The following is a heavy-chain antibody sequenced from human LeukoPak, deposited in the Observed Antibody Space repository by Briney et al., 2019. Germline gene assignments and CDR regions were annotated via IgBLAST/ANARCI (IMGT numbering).Heavy chain of an antibody. D-gene: IGHD3-22*01. CDR3: ARAHYYDSSGYKAGFDP. Sequence: SETLSLTCAVYGGSFSGYYWSWIRQPPVKVLEWIGEINHSGSTNYNPSLKSRVTISVDTSKNQFSLKLSSVTAADTAVYYCARAHYYDSSGYKAGFDPWGQGTLVTVSS. CDR1: GGSFSGYY. V-gene: IGHV4-34*01. J-gene: IGHJ5*02. CDR2: INHSGST.